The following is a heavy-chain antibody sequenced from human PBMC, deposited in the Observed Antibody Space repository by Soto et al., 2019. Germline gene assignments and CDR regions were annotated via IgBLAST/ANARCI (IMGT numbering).Heavy chain of an antibody. CDR1: GFTFSSYA. Sequence: GGSLRLSCAASGFTFSSYAMTWVRQAPGKGLEWVSTILDSGVTTYHADSVKGRCIISRDNSKNTLYLQMNSLRAEDTAVYFCAKEYYDFWSDYYHYFDYWGQGTLVTVSS. CDR3: AKEYYDFWSDYYHYFDY. V-gene: IGHV3-23*01. CDR2: ILDSGVTT. J-gene: IGHJ4*02. D-gene: IGHD3-3*01.